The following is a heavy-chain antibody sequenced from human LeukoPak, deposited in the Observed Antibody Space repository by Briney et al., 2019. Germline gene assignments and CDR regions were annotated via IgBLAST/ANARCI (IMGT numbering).Heavy chain of an antibody. V-gene: IGHV3-23*01. Sequence: PGGSLRLSCAASGFTFSSYAMSWVRQAPGKGLEWVSSINDSGDSTYYADSVKGRFTISRDNSKNTLYLLMNNLRAEGTAIFYCATAYCSSTSCPTWGQGTLVTVSS. CDR2: INDSGDST. D-gene: IGHD2-2*01. CDR1: GFTFSSYA. J-gene: IGHJ5*02. CDR3: ATAYCSSTSCPT.